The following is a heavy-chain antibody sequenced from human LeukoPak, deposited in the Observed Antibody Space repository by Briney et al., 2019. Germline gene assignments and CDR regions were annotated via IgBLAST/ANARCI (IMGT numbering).Heavy chain of an antibody. CDR2: IYASGST. V-gene: IGHV4-4*07. Sequence: SETLSLTCSVSGGSISNYYWNWLRQPAGKGLEWIGRIYASGSTNYNPSLKSRITISMVKSKNHFSLNLKSVTAADTAFYYCARDFYGDDGHHPFDYWGQGIQVTVSS. J-gene: IGHJ4*02. CDR1: GGSISNYY. D-gene: IGHD2/OR15-2a*01. CDR3: ARDFYGDDGHHPFDY.